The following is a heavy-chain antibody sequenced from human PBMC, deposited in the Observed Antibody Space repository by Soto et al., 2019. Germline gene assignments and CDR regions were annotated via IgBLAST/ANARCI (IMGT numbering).Heavy chain of an antibody. D-gene: IGHD3-22*01. CDR2: MYYRGRT. J-gene: IGHJ5*02. CDR3: ARGYYDSSGYYP. Sequence: QVPLQESVPGLVKPSETLSPTCTVSGGSISSDYWSWIRQTPGKGLEWIGHMYYRGRTKYTPSLKSGVTKSLDTARNRFSLKLTSVTAADTALDYWARGYYDSSGYYPWGQVTLFAVSS. CDR1: GGSISSDY. V-gene: IGHV4-59*01.